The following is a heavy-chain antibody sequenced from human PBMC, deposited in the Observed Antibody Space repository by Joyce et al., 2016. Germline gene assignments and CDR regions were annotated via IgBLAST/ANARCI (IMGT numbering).Heavy chain of an antibody. CDR3: SRGTYCSGGSCWGFDY. D-gene: IGHD2-15*01. CDR2: TYYRSKWYN. Sequence: QVQLQQSGPGLVKPSQTLTLTCAISGDSVSSNSAAWNWIRQSPSRGLEWLGRTYYRSKWYNDYAASAKSRITINTDTSKNQFSLQLNSVSPEDTAVYYCSRGTYCSGGSCWGFDYWGQGTLVTVSS. J-gene: IGHJ4*02. V-gene: IGHV6-1*01. CDR1: GDSVSSNSAA.